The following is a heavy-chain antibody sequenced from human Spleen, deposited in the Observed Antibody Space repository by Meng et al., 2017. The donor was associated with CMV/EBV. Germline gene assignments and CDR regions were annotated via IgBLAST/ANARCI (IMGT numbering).Heavy chain of an antibody. CDR2: IKQDGSEK. D-gene: IGHD6-6*01. J-gene: IGHJ6*02. CDR1: GFTFSSYW. CDR3: ARGGSSSSVVYYGMDV. V-gene: IGHV3-7*01. Sequence: GESLKISCAASGFTFSSYWMSWVRQAPGKGLEWVANIKQDGSEKYYVDSVKGRFTISRDNAKNTLYLQMNSLRAEDTAVYYCARGGSSSSVVYYGMDVWGQGTTVTVSS.